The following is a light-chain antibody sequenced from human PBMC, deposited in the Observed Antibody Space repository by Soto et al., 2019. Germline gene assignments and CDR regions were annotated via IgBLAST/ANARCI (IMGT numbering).Light chain of an antibody. CDR1: SSNIGSNY. J-gene: IGLJ3*02. CDR2: RNN. CDR3: ATWDDRLSGPV. V-gene: IGLV1-47*01. Sequence: QAVVTQPPSASGTPGQRVTISCSGSSSNIGSNYVSWYQQLPGTAPKLLIYRNNRRPSRVPDRFSGSKSGTSASLAISGLRSEDEADYYCATWDDRLSGPVFGGGTKLTVL.